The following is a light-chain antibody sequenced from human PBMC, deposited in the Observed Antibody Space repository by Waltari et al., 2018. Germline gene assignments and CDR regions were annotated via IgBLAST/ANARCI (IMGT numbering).Light chain of an antibody. V-gene: IGKV1-5*03. Sequence: DIRMTQFPSTLSASVGDRVTITCRASQSVSSWLAWYQQKPGKAPKLLIYKASNLESGVPSRFSGSGSGTDFTLTISSLQAEDVAVYYCQQYDSPPWTFGQGTKVEI. J-gene: IGKJ1*01. CDR3: QQYDSPPWT. CDR1: QSVSSW. CDR2: KAS.